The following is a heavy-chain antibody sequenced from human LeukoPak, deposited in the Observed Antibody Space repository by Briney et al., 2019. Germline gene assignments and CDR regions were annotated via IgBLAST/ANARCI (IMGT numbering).Heavy chain of an antibody. V-gene: IGHV3-30*09. CDR3: ARGGQGIVVEPAAPLGY. Sequence: PGGSLRLSCAASGFTFSSYALHWVRQPPGKGLEWVAVISFDGRNKDYADSVKGRFAISRDNSKNTLYLQMNSLRTDDTAVYYCARGGQGIVVEPAAPLGYWGQGTLVTVSS. D-gene: IGHD2-2*01. CDR2: ISFDGRNK. J-gene: IGHJ4*02. CDR1: GFTFSSYA.